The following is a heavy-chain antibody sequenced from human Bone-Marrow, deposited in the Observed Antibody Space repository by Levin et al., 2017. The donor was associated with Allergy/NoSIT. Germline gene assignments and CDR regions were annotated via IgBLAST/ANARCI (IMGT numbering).Heavy chain of an antibody. CDR2: ITSNGEST. J-gene: IGHJ4*02. V-gene: IGHV3-64D*06. CDR1: GFTFSNYA. CDR3: VKGSPIVLAPFDY. Sequence: GESLKISCSASGFTFSNYAMHWVRLAPGKGLEYVSTITSNGESTDYADSVKGRFTISRDNSKNTLYLQMSSLRAEDTAVYYCVKGSPIVLAPFDYWGQGNLVTVSS. D-gene: IGHD1-26*01.